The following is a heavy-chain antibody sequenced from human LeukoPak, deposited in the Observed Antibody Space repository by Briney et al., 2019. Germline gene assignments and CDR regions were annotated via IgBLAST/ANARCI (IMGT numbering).Heavy chain of an antibody. V-gene: IGHV5-51*01. CDR3: ARVVVPAAMGNWFDP. Sequence: GGSLQISCQGTGYSFPSYWVGWVGRLPGKGLEWMGIIYPGDSDTRYSPSFQGQVTISADKSISTAYLQWSSLKASDTAMYYCARVVVPAAMGNWFDPWGQGTLVTVSS. CDR2: IYPGDSDT. D-gene: IGHD2-2*01. J-gene: IGHJ5*02. CDR1: GYSFPSYW.